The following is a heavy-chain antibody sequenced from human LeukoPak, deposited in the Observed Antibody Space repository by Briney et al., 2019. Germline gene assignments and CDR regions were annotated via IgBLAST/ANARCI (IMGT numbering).Heavy chain of an antibody. CDR3: ARDWGEGGDRAFDI. CDR1: GFTFSSYS. D-gene: IGHD3-16*01. Sequence: GGSLRLSCAASGFTFSSYSMNWVRQAPGKGLEWVSSISSSSSYIYYADSVKGRFTISRDNAKNSLYLQMNSLRAEDTAVYYCARDWGEGGDRAFDIWGQGTMVTVSS. V-gene: IGHV3-21*01. CDR2: ISSSSSYI. J-gene: IGHJ3*02.